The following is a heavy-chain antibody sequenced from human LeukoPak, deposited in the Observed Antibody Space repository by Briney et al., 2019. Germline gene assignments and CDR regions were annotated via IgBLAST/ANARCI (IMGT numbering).Heavy chain of an antibody. Sequence: ASLTVSCKASGYTFISYYMHWVRQAPGQGLEWMGIINPSGGSTNYAQKFQGRVTMTRDTSTSTVYMELSSLRSEDTAVYYCARAEVIVGTTWFDYWGQGTLVTVSS. CDR1: GYTFISYY. CDR2: INPSGGST. J-gene: IGHJ4*02. CDR3: ARAEVIVGTTWFDY. D-gene: IGHD1-26*01. V-gene: IGHV1-46*01.